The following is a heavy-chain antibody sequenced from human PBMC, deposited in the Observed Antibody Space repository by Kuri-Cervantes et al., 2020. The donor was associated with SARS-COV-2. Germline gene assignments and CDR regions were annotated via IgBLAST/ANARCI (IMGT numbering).Heavy chain of an antibody. V-gene: IGHV1-69*13. D-gene: IGHD6-13*01. CDR1: GGTFSSYA. Sequence: SVKVSCKASGGTFSSYAIGWVRQAPGKGLEWMGRINPIFGTANYAQKFQGRVTITADESTSTAYMDLSSLRSEDTAVYYCAREQPDATFFDYWGQGTLVTVSS. CDR2: INPIFGTA. J-gene: IGHJ4*02. CDR3: AREQPDATFFDY.